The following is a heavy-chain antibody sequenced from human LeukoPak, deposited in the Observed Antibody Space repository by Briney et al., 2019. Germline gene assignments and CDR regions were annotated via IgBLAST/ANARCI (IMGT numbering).Heavy chain of an antibody. CDR2: INHSGST. V-gene: IGHV4-34*01. D-gene: IGHD3-22*01. J-gene: IGHJ3*02. CDR1: GGSFSGYY. Sequence: SETLSLTCAVYGGSFSGYYWSWICQPPGKGLEWIGEINHSGSTNYNPSLKSRVTISVDTSKNQFSLKLSSVTAADTAVYYCARGSGTYYYDSSGYSRAFDIWGQGTMVTVSS. CDR3: ARGSGTYYYDSSGYSRAFDI.